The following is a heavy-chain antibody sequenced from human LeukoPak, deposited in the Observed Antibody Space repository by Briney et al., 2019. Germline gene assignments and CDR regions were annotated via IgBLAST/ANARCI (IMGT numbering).Heavy chain of an antibody. D-gene: IGHD6-6*01. Sequence: SETLSLTCPVSARSLSSYYWSWIRQPPGKGREWIGYIYYTGSTNYNPSLKSRVTMFVDMSKNQFSLRLSSVTAADTAVYYCAIHRAYSSSSPFDYWGQGTLVTVSS. V-gene: IGHV4-59*08. J-gene: IGHJ4*02. CDR3: AIHRAYSSSSPFDY. CDR2: IYYTGST. CDR1: ARSLSSYY.